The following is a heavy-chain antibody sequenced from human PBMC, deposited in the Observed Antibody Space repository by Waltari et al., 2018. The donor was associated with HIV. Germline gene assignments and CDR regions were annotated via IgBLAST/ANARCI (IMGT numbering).Heavy chain of an antibody. CDR1: GFRFGDYA. CDR3: TKGRTAAAGFFACDT. CDR2: ISRNGDSV. J-gene: IGHJ3*02. V-gene: IGHV3-9*01. D-gene: IGHD6-25*01. Sequence: QLVESGGALVQPGRSLRLSCVASGFRFGDYAMYWVRQPPGKGLEWVSGISRNGDSVGYAAAVNGRFTMSRDNAKRSLYLEMISLKPEDTALYYCTKGRTAAAGFFACDTWGQGTRVIVSS.